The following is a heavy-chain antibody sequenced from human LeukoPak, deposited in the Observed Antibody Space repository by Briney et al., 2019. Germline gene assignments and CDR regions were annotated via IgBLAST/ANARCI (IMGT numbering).Heavy chain of an antibody. V-gene: IGHV3-11*01. CDR2: ISSSGSTI. CDR1: GFTFSDYY. Sequence: PGGSLRLSCAASGFTFSDYYMSWIRQAPGKGLEWVSYISSSGSTIYYADSVKGRFTISRDNAKNSLYLQMNSLRAEDTAVYYCARTETDYYDSSGYGRVFDYWGQGTLVTVSS. D-gene: IGHD3-22*01. J-gene: IGHJ4*02. CDR3: ARTETDYYDSSGYGRVFDY.